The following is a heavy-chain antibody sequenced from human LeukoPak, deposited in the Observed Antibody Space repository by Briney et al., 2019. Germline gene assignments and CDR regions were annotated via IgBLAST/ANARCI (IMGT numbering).Heavy chain of an antibody. CDR2: IRGKVYGGTT. CDR1: GFTFGDNA. V-gene: IGHV3-49*03. J-gene: IGHJ4*02. CDR3: TRGPWGDY. Sequence: GGSLRLSCTASGFTFGDNAMSWFRQAPGKGLEWVSFIRGKVYGGTTEYAASVNGRFTISRDDSKSIAYLQMNSLKIEDTAVYYCTRGPWGDYWGQGTLVTVSS. D-gene: IGHD7-27*01.